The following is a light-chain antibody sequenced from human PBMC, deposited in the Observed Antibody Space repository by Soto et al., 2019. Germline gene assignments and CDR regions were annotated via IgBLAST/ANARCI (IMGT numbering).Light chain of an antibody. J-gene: IGKJ2*01. CDR1: HVVSNY. Sequence: AIRMTQSPSSLSASIGDRVTITCRASHVVSNYLAWYQQKPGKAPKALIYAASFLQSGVPSRFSGSGSGTDFSLTISFLQSEDFATYYCQHYSCYPYTFGQGTTLQMK. CDR3: QHYSCYPYT. CDR2: AAS. V-gene: IGKV1-8*01.